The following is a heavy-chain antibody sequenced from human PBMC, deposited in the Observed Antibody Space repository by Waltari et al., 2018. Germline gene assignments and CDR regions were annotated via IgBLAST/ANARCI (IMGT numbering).Heavy chain of an antibody. Sequence: QVQLQESGPGLVKPSETLSLTCAVSGYSISSGYYWGWILQPPGKGLEWIGSIYHSGRTYYNPSLKSRVTISVDPSKTQYSLKLSSVTAADTAVYYCASWSSGVFDYWGQGTLVTVSS. CDR1: GYSISSGYY. CDR3: ASWSSGVFDY. V-gene: IGHV4-38-2*01. CDR2: IYHSGRT. D-gene: IGHD1-26*01. J-gene: IGHJ4*02.